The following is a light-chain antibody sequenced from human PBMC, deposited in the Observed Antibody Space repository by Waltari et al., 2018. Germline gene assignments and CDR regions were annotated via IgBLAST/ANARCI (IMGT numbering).Light chain of an antibody. J-gene: IGKJ1*01. CDR2: AAS. V-gene: IGKV3-20*01. Sequence: VLTQSPGTLYLSPGERATLSCRASQRVANSYLAWYQQRPGQAPRLLIYAASSRATGIPDRFSGSVSGTDFTLTISRLEPEDSAVYYCHQYGNSARTFGQGTKVEIK. CDR1: QRVANSY. CDR3: HQYGNSART.